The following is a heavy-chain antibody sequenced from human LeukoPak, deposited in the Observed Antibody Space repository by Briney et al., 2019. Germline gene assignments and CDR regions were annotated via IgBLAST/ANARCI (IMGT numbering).Heavy chain of an antibody. J-gene: IGHJ4*02. CDR3: ARDLYSYGRFDY. CDR1: GFTFSSYA. D-gene: IGHD5-18*01. Sequence: PGGSLRLSCAASGFTFSSYAMHWVRQAPGKGLEWVAVISYDGSNKYYADSVKGRFTTSRDNAKDSLYLQMNTLRDEDTAVYYCARDLYSYGRFDYWGQGTLVTISS. CDR2: ISYDGSNK. V-gene: IGHV3-30-3*01.